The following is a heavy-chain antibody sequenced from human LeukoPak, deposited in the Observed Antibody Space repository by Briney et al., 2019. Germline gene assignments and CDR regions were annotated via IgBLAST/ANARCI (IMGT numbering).Heavy chain of an antibody. Sequence: GRSLRLSCAASRFTFSAFGMHWVRQAPGKGLEWVTFISYDGNKKYYTDSVQGRFTISRDNSKDTVYLQMNDLRPDDTAVYFCAKDSTPKYIAVTGDLTQDLDCWGQGTLVTVSS. CDR1: RFTFSAFG. J-gene: IGHJ4*02. V-gene: IGHV3-30*18. D-gene: IGHD6-19*01. CDR3: AKDSTPKYIAVTGDLTQDLDC. CDR2: ISYDGNKK.